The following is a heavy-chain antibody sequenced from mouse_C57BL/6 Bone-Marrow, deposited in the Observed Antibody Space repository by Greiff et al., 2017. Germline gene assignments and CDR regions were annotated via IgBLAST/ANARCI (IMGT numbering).Heavy chain of an antibody. D-gene: IGHD2-1*01. Sequence: VQLQQPGAELVKPGASVKLSCKASGFTFTSYWMQWVKQRPGQGLEWIGEIDPSDRYTNYNQKFKGKATLTVDTASSTAYMQISSLTSEDSAVYYCARDYGNNWGQGTTLTVSS. J-gene: IGHJ2*01. V-gene: IGHV1-50*01. CDR2: IDPSDRYT. CDR3: ARDYGNN. CDR1: GFTFTSYW.